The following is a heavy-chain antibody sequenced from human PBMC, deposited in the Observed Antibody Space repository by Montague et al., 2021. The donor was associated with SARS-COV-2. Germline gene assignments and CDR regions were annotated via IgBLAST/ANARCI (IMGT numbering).Heavy chain of an antibody. J-gene: IGHJ6*02. D-gene: IGHD4-17*01. CDR2: INHSGST. Sequence: SETLSLTCAVYGGSFSGYYWSWIRQPPGKGLEWIGEINHSGSTNYNPSLKSRVTISVDTSKNQFSLKLSSVTAADTAVYYCARGPITVTTFYYYYGMDVWGQGTTVPVSS. V-gene: IGHV4-34*01. CDR1: GGSFSGYY. CDR3: ARGPITVTTFYYYYGMDV.